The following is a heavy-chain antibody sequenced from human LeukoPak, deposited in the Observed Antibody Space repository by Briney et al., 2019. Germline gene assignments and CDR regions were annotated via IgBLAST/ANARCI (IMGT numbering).Heavy chain of an antibody. CDR3: LKSRVFGVFDI. Sequence: SETLSFTCAVYGGSFSGYYWSWIRQPPGKGLEWIGEINHSGSTNYNPSLKSRVTISVDTSKNHFSLKLSSVTAADTAVYYCLKSRVFGVFDIWGQGTMVTVSS. V-gene: IGHV4-34*03. J-gene: IGHJ3*02. CDR1: GGSFSGYY. CDR2: INHSGST. D-gene: IGHD2-8*01.